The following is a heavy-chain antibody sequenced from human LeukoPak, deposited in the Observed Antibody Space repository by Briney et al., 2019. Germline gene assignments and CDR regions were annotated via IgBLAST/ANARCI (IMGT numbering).Heavy chain of an antibody. D-gene: IGHD3-22*01. V-gene: IGHV4-61*02. Sequence: SETLSLTCTVSGASISSGPSFWSWIRQPAGKGLEWIGRIYGASGNTNYNPSLKSRVTISADASKNQFSLKLTSVTAADTAVYYCARGGSGYYSPFDPWGQGTLVTVSS. J-gene: IGHJ5*02. CDR1: GASISSGPSF. CDR2: IYGASGNT. CDR3: ARGGSGYYSPFDP.